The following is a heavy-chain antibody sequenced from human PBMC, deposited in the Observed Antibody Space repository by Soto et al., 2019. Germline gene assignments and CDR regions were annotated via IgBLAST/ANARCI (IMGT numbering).Heavy chain of an antibody. J-gene: IGHJ6*02. V-gene: IGHV4-30-4*01. D-gene: IGHD3-3*01. CDR1: GTPINSADFY. Sequence: QLRESGPGLVKPSQTLSLTCTVSGTPINSADFYWTWIRHPPAKGLEWIGDIYYSGTTCHNPSLRSSISMSVETSKTQFSLRLNPVPAAATAVYYCARGYDFAGFLPYGLDVWGQGTPVSVS. CDR2: IYYSGTT. CDR3: ARGYDFAGFLPYGLDV.